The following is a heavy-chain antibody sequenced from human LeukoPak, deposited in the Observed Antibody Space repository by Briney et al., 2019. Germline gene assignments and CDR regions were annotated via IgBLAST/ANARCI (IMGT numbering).Heavy chain of an antibody. Sequence: GGSLRLSCAASGFTFSSYGMSWVRQAPGKGLEWVSAISGSGGSTYYADSVKGRFTISRDNSKNTLYLQMNSLRAEDTAVYYWARRGRGGSGSYYSWYFDLWGRGTLVTVSS. V-gene: IGHV3-23*01. CDR1: GFTFSSYG. CDR3: ARRGRGGSGSYYSWYFDL. D-gene: IGHD3-10*01. J-gene: IGHJ2*01. CDR2: ISGSGGST.